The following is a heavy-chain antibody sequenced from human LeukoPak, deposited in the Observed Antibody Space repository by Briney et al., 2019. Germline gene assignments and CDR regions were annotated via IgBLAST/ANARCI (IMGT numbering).Heavy chain of an antibody. CDR1: GYTFTSYD. CDR3: ARAPNLTKRGSGSYSFGIIRGQRPYWFDP. CDR2: MNPNSGNT. D-gene: IGHD3-10*01. Sequence: ASVKVSCKASGYTFTSYDINWVRQATGQGLEWMGWMNPNSGNTGYAQKFQGRVTITRNTSISTAYMELSSLRSEDTAVYYCARAPNLTKRGSGSYSFGIIRGQRPYWFDPWGQGTLVTVSS. J-gene: IGHJ5*02. V-gene: IGHV1-8*03.